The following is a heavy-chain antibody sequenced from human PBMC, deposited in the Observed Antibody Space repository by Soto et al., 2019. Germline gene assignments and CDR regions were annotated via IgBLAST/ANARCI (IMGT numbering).Heavy chain of an antibody. CDR2: LVVGSGNT. V-gene: IGHV1-58*01. CDR3: AAQGAIRGYYYGMDV. CDR1: GFTFTRSA. Sequence: SVKVSCKASGFTFTRSAVQWVRQACGQRLEWIGWLVVGSGNTNCAQRFQERVTITRDMSTSTAYMELSSLRSEDTAVYYCAAQGAIRGYYYGMDVWGQGTTVTVSS. D-gene: IGHD2-2*02. J-gene: IGHJ6*02.